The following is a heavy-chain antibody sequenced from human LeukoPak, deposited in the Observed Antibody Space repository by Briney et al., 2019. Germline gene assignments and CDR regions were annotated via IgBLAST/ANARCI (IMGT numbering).Heavy chain of an antibody. CDR2: ISTSSSTI. Sequence: GGSLRLSCAASGFTFSSYSMNWVRQAPGKGLEWISYISTSSSTIYYADSVKGRFTISRDNAKDSLFLQMNSLRADDTAVYHCARDSSGYRRFDFWGQGTLVTVSS. D-gene: IGHD3-22*01. V-gene: IGHV3-48*01. CDR3: ARDSSGYRRFDF. CDR1: GFTFSSYS. J-gene: IGHJ4*02.